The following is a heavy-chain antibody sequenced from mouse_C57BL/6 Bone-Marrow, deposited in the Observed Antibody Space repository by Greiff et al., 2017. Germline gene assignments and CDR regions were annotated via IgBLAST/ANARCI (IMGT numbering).Heavy chain of an antibody. D-gene: IGHD6-1*01. V-gene: IGHV5-6*01. Sequence: EVQLVESGGDFVKPGGSLKLSCAASGFTFSSYGMSWVRQTPDKRLEWVATISSGGSYTYYPDSVKGRFTISRDNAKNTLYLQMSSLKSEDTAVYYWARRAAKGAEDGGEGTTLTVSA. CDR1: GFTFSSYG. CDR3: ARRAAKGAED. J-gene: IGHJ2*01. CDR2: ISSGGSYT.